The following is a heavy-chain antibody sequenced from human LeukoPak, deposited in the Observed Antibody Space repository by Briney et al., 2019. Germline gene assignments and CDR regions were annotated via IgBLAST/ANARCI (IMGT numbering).Heavy chain of an antibody. Sequence: SETLSLTCAVYGGSFSGYYWSWIRQPPGKGLEWIGEINHSGSTNYNPSLKSRVTISVDTSKNQFSLKLSSVTAADTAVYYCARSFYDPPDSWGQGTLVTVSS. CDR3: ARSFYDPPDS. D-gene: IGHD2-2*01. V-gene: IGHV4-34*01. CDR2: INHSGST. CDR1: GGSFSGYY. J-gene: IGHJ5*01.